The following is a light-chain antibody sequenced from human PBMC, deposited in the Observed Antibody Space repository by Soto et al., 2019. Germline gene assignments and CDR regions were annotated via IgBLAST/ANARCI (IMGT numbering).Light chain of an antibody. J-gene: IGLJ1*01. CDR2: DVS. Sequence: QSALTQPASVSGSPGQSITISCSGTSSDVGRYNAVSWYQQHPGKVPQLMIYDVSIRPSGISDRFSASKSGNMASLTISGLQAEDEADYYCSSYTVSGSYVFGTGTKDTVL. CDR3: SSYTVSGSYV. CDR1: SSDVGRYNA. V-gene: IGLV2-14*03.